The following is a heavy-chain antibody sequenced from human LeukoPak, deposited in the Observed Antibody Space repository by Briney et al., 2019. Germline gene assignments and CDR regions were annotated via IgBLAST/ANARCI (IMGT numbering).Heavy chain of an antibody. Sequence: GGSLRLSCAASGFSFSDYYMSWIRQAPGKGLEWVSYISESGATIYYADSVKGRFTISRDNAKNSLYLQMNSLRAEDTAVYYCARPGYSSSWQVSGYFQHWGQGTLVTVSS. V-gene: IGHV3-11*01. CDR1: GFSFSDYY. D-gene: IGHD6-13*01. CDR2: ISESGATI. CDR3: ARPGYSSSWQVSGYFQH. J-gene: IGHJ1*01.